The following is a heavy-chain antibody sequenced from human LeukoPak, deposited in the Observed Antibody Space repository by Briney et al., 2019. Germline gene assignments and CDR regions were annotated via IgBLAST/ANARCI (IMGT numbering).Heavy chain of an antibody. D-gene: IGHD3-16*02. V-gene: IGHV1-69*04. CDR2: IIPILGIA. Sequence: ASVKVSCKASGGTFSSYAISWVRQAPGQGLEWMGRIIPILGIANYAQKFQGRVTITADKSTSTAYMELSSLRSEDTAVYYCARDGPMITFGGVIVPFDYWGQGTLVTVSS. J-gene: IGHJ4*02. CDR3: ARDGPMITFGGVIVPFDY. CDR1: GGTFSSYA.